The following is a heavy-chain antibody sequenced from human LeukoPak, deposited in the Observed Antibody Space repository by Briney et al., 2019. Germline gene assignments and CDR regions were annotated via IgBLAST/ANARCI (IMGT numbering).Heavy chain of an antibody. J-gene: IGHJ4*02. V-gene: IGHV4-34*01. CDR2: INHSGGT. D-gene: IGHD6-13*01. CDR3: ARGRRGYSSSWYERYYFDY. Sequence: SETLSLTCAVYGGSFSGYYWSWIRQPPGKGLEWIGEINHSGGTNYNPSLKSRVTISVDTSKNQFSLKLSSVTAADTAVYYCARGRRGYSSSWYERYYFDYWGQGTLVTVSS. CDR1: GGSFSGYY.